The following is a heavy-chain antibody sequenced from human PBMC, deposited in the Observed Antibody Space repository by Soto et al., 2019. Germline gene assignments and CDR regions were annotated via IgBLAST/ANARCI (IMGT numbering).Heavy chain of an antibody. CDR3: ARDPYYDMGV. V-gene: IGHV3-74*01. Sequence: GGSLRLSCVASGFTFSSYWMHWVRQAPGKGLVWVSRINSDGSRTTYADSVKGRFTISRDNAKNMLHLQMNSLRAEDTAVYYCARDPYYDMGVWGQGTTVTVSS. CDR2: INSDGSRT. CDR1: GFTFSSYW. J-gene: IGHJ6*02.